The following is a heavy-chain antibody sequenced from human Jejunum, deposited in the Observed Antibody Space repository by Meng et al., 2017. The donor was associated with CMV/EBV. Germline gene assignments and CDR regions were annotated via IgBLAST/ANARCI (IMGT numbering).Heavy chain of an antibody. CDR3: AKSVQDSSSGWYDYYYGMDV. D-gene: IGHD6-19*01. CDR1: IYS. CDR2: IRFDGGKK. J-gene: IGHJ6*02. Sequence: IYSMNWVRQVPGKGLEWVAFIRFDGGKKYYADSVKGRFTISRDDSKNTLHLQMNSLKPEDTGDYYCAKSVQDSSSGWYDYYYGMDVWGQGTTVTVSS. V-gene: IGHV3-30*02.